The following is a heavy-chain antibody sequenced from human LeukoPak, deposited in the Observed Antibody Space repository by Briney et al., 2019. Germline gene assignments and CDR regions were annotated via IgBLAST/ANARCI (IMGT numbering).Heavy chain of an antibody. D-gene: IGHD1-1*01. CDR2: IYFSGST. Sequence: PSESLSLTCTVSGGSISNSNYYWGWIRQPPEKGLEWIGSIYFSGSTFYRASLKSRATISADTSKNQFSLRLNFVTAADTAVYYCTRPSTLRGVDVWGQGTTVIVSS. V-gene: IGHV4-39*01. J-gene: IGHJ6*02. CDR1: GGSISNSNYY. CDR3: TRPSTLRGVDV.